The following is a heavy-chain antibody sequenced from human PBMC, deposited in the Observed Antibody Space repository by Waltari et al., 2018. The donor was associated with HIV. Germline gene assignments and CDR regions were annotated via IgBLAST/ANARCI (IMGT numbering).Heavy chain of an antibody. CDR3: ARRIAAARGDWFDP. D-gene: IGHD6-13*01. V-gene: IGHV1-8*01. CDR1: GYTSTHSD. Sequence: QVQLVQSGAEVKKPGASVKVSCKASGYTSTHSDNNLVPQATGQGLEWMGWMNPNSGNTGYAQKFQGRVTMTRNTSISTAYMELSSLRSEDTAVYYCARRIAAARGDWFDPWGQGTLVTVSS. J-gene: IGHJ5*02. CDR2: MNPNSGNT.